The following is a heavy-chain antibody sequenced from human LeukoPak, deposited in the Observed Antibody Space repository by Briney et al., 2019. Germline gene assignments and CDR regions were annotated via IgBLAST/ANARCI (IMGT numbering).Heavy chain of an antibody. V-gene: IGHV1-18*01. D-gene: IGHD3-22*01. CDR3: ARVRYYYDSSGYYSAEYFQH. CDR1: GYTFTSYG. CDR2: ISAYNGNT. Sequence: EASVKVSCKASGYTFTSYGISWVRQAPGQGLEWMGWISAYNGNTNYAQKLQGRVTMTTDTYTSTAYMELRSLRSDDTAVYYCARVRYYYDSSGYYSAEYFQHWGQGTLVTVSS. J-gene: IGHJ1*01.